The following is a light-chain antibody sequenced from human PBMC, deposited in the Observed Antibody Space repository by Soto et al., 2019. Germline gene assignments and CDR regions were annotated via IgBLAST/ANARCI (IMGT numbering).Light chain of an antibody. CDR1: QRVSTN. Sequence: EIVMTQSPDTLSVSPGERATLSCRSSQRVSTNLAWYQQKPCQAPRLLIYGASTRATGIPARFSGSGSGTEFTLTISSLQSEDFAVYYCQQYNNWPPYTFGQGTKLEIK. J-gene: IGKJ2*01. CDR3: QQYNNWPPYT. CDR2: GAS. V-gene: IGKV3-15*01.